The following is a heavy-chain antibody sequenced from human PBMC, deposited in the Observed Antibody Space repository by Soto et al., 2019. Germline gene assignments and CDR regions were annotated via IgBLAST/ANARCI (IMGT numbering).Heavy chain of an antibody. CDR3: ILGSCSAETCDI. D-gene: IGHD6-13*01. Sequence: QVQLVQSGAEVKKPGSSVKVSCKASGGTFSTYTIIWVRQDPGQGLEWMGRIIPMLNITKTAQTYQDRVTMIADMSPSPAYLGLSTLRAYDTAMCFGILGSCSAETCDIGRRGTMVTVSS. CDR1: GGTFSTYT. V-gene: IGHV1-69*02. J-gene: IGHJ3*02. CDR2: IIPMLNIT.